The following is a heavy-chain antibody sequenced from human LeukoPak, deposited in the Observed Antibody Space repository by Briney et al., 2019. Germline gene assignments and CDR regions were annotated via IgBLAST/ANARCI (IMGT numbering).Heavy chain of an antibody. D-gene: IGHD1-26*01. V-gene: IGHV4-59*13. CDR1: GGSISSYY. CDR2: IYYSGST. CDR3: ARDRVGGATAAFDI. Sequence: SETLSLTCTVSGGSISSYYWSWVRQPPGKGLEWIGFIYYSGSTNYNPSLKSRVAISVDRSKNQFSLKPSSVTAADTAVYYCARDRVGGATAAFDIWAQGTMVTASS. J-gene: IGHJ3*02.